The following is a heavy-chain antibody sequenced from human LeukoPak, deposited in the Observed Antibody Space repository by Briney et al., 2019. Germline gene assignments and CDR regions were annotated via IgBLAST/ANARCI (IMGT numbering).Heavy chain of an antibody. D-gene: IGHD2/OR15-2a*01. V-gene: IGHV3-48*04. CDR2: ISSSSSTI. J-gene: IGHJ4*02. CDR3: ARDANIPDY. Sequence: GGSLRLSCAASGFTFSSYSMNWVRQAPGKGLEWVSYISSSSSTIYYADSVKGRFTISRDNAKNSLYLQMNSLRAEDTAVYYCARDANIPDYWGQGTLVTVSS. CDR1: GFTFSSYS.